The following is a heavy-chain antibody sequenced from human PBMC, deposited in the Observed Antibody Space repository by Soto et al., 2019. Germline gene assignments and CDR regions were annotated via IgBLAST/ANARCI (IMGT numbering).Heavy chain of an antibody. V-gene: IGHV3-33*01. Sequence: GRSMILSYASSGLTFSSYFMHLVRQAPGKGLEWVAVIWYDGSNKYYADSVKGRFTISRDNSKNTLYLQMNSLRAEDTAVYYCARAFYVDAADDWGQGTLVTVSP. J-gene: IGHJ4*02. D-gene: IGHD4-17*01. CDR2: IWYDGSNK. CDR3: ARAFYVDAADD. CDR1: GLTFSSYF.